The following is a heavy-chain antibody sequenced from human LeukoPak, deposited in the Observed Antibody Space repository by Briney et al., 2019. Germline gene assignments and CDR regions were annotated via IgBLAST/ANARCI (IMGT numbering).Heavy chain of an antibody. CDR3: ARGPTTVTRALDY. Sequence: PSETLSLTCTVAGVSFSIYYWSWIRQPAGKGLEWIGRIYTSGSTNYNTSLKSRVTMPVDTSKNQFSLNLSFVTAAHTAVYSRARGPTTVTRALDYWDEGTLVTVSS. CDR2: IYTSGST. J-gene: IGHJ4*02. CDR1: GVSFSIYY. V-gene: IGHV4-4*07. D-gene: IGHD4-17*01.